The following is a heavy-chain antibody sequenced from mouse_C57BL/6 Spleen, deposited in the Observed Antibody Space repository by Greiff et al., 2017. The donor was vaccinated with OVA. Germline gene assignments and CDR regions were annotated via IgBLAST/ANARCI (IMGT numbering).Heavy chain of an antibody. CDR3: ARGVDSSGFSYYFDY. V-gene: IGHV1-55*01. J-gene: IGHJ2*01. D-gene: IGHD3-2*02. CDR2: IYPGSGST. CDR1: GYTFTSYW. Sequence: QVHVKQSGAELVKPGASVKMSCKASGYTFTSYWITWVKQRPGQGLEWIGDIYPGSGSTNYNEKFKSKATLTVDTSSSTAYMQLSSLTSEDSAVYYCARGVDSSGFSYYFDYWGQGTTLTVSS.